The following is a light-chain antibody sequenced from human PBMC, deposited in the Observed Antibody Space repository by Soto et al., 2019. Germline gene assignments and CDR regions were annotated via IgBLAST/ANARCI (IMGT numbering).Light chain of an antibody. CDR2: DVS. CDR1: ISDVGGYQY. J-gene: IGLJ2*01. V-gene: IGLV2-14*03. Sequence: QSVLTQPASVSGSPGQSITISCTGTISDVGGYQYVSWFQQHPGKAPKLMIYDVSDRPSGVSSRFSGFKSGNTASLTISGLQSEDEADYYCSSYTSDFTIIFGGGTKVTVL. CDR3: SSYTSDFTII.